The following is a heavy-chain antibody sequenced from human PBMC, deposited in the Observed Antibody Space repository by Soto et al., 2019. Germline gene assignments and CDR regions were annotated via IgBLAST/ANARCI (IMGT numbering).Heavy chain of an antibody. V-gene: IGHV4-34*01. Sequence: SETLSLTCAVYGGSFSGYYWSWIRQPPGKGLEWIGEINHSGSTNYNPSLKSRVTISVDTSKNQFSLKLSSVTAAGTAVYYCARGGFVVVVVAATSPHYYYMDVCGKGTTVTVS. CDR2: INHSGST. J-gene: IGHJ6*03. D-gene: IGHD2-15*01. CDR1: GGSFSGYY. CDR3: ARGGFVVVVVAATSPHYYYMDV.